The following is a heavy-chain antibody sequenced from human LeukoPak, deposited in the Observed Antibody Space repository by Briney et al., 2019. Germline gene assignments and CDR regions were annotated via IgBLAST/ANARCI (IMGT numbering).Heavy chain of an antibody. V-gene: IGHV3-48*01. D-gene: IGHD4-11*01. Sequence: PGGSLRLSCAVSGFTLSNYSMNWVRQAPGKGLEWISYISGSGFTIHYADSVKGRFTISRDNAKNSLYLQMNSLRAEDTAVYYCVRAVPKTSYYYYYMDVWGKGTTVTVSS. CDR2: ISGSGFTI. CDR3: VRAVPKTSYYYYYMDV. J-gene: IGHJ6*03. CDR1: GFTLSNYS.